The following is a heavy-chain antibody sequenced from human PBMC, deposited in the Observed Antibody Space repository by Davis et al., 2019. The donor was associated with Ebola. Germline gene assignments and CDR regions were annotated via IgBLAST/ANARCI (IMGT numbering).Heavy chain of an antibody. CDR3: ARGGGGSGSYYPYYYYGMDV. V-gene: IGHV4-34*01. J-gene: IGHJ6*02. CDR1: GVSITTHY. CDR2: INHSGST. D-gene: IGHD3-10*01. Sequence: PSETLSLTCTVSGVSITTHYWSWIRQPPGKGLEWIGEINHSGSTNYNPSLKSRVTISVDTSKNQFSLKLSSVTVADTAVYYCARGGGGSGSYYPYYYYGMDVWGQGTTVTVSS.